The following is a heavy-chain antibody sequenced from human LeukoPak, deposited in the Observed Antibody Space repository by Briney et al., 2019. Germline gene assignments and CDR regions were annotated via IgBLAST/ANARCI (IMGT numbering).Heavy chain of an antibody. CDR3: ARVVTAIPTLFDY. V-gene: IGHV4-30-4*01. CDR1: GGSISSGVYY. CDR2: IYYSGST. Sequence: PSQTLSLTCTVSGGSISSGVYYWSWIRQPPGKGLEWIGYIYYSGSTYYNPSLKSRVTISVDTSKNQFSLKLSSVTAADTAVYYCARVVTAIPTLFDYWGQGTLVTVSS. D-gene: IGHD2-21*02. J-gene: IGHJ4*02.